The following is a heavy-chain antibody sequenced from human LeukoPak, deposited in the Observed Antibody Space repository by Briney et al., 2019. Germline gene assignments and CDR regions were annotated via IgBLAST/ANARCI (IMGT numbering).Heavy chain of an antibody. CDR1: GFIFTNYA. J-gene: IGHJ6*03. CDR2: VTISGGST. Sequence: GGSLRLSCVASGFIFTNYAMTWVRQAPGKGLEWVSSVTISGGSTYYADSVKGHLTISRDNSKNTLYLQISSLRVQDTAVYYCAKFGFGESYFYHYMDVWGKGTTVTVSS. V-gene: IGHV3-23*01. D-gene: IGHD3-10*01. CDR3: AKFGFGESYFYHYMDV.